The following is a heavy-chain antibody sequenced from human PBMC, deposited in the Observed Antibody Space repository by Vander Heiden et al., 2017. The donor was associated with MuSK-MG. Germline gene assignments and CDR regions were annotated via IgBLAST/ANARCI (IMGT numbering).Heavy chain of an antibody. CDR2: IYYTGST. J-gene: IGHJ2*01. CDR3: ARQGGDDYGDSTTAQDWYLDL. D-gene: IGHD4-17*01. CDR1: GGSISSTSYY. Sequence: QVQLQESGPGLVKPSETLSLTCSVFGGSISSTSYYWGWIRQPPGKGLEWIGNIYYTGSTYYNPSLKSRVTISEDTSKNQFSLKLTSVTAADTAVYYCARQGGDDYGDSTTAQDWYLDLWGRGTLVTVSS. V-gene: IGHV4-39*01.